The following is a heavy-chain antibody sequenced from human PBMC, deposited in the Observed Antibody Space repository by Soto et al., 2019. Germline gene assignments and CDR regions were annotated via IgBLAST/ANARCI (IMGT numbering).Heavy chain of an antibody. CDR1: GGTFSSYT. D-gene: IGHD1-1*01. Sequence: QVQLVQSGAEVKKPGSSVKVSCKASGGTFSSYTISWVRQAPGQGLEWMGRIIPILGIANYAQKFQGRVTITADKSTSTAYMELSSLRSEDTAVYYCARDRKCLQSRNGYFDYWGQGTLVTVSS. CDR3: ARDRKCLQSRNGYFDY. J-gene: IGHJ4*02. CDR2: IIPILGIA. V-gene: IGHV1-69*08.